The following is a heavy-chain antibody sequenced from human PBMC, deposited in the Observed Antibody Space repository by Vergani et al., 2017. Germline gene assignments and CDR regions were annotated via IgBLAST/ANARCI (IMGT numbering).Heavy chain of an antibody. D-gene: IGHD3-22*01. CDR3: ARGITMIVGKPYDY. J-gene: IGHJ4*02. CDR2: ISSSSSYI. CDR1: GFTFSSYS. Sequence: EVQLVESGGGLVKPGGSLRLSCAASGFTFSSYSMNWVRQAPGKGLEWVSSISSSSSYIYYADSVKGRFTISRDNAKNSLYLQMNSLRAEDTAVYYCARGITMIVGKPYDYWGQGTLVTVCS. V-gene: IGHV3-21*01.